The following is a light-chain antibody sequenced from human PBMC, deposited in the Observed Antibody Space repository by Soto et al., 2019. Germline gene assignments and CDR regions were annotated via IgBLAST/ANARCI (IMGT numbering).Light chain of an antibody. CDR3: QQRNIWPPVT. J-gene: IGKJ5*01. Sequence: VLTEAPVTLSLSPGERATLSCRASQSFRGLLAWYQQKPGQAPRLLIYDAYNRATGIPARFSGSGSGTDFTLTISSLEPQDFAVYYCQQRNIWPPVTFGQGTRLEIK. CDR2: DAY. CDR1: QSFRGL. V-gene: IGKV3-11*01.